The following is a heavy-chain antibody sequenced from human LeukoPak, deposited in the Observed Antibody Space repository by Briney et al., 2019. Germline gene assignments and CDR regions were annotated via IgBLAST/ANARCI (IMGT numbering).Heavy chain of an antibody. Sequence: SETLSLTCTVSGGSISSGSHYWGWIRQPPGKELEWIGNIYYSGNSYYNPSLKSRVTISVDASKDQFSLNLSSVTAADTAVYYCARLSYGSGSHYNFYFDFWGQGTLVTVSA. D-gene: IGHD3-10*01. CDR3: ARLSYGSGSHYNFYFDF. CDR1: GGSISSGSHY. V-gene: IGHV4-39*01. CDR2: IYYSGNS. J-gene: IGHJ4*02.